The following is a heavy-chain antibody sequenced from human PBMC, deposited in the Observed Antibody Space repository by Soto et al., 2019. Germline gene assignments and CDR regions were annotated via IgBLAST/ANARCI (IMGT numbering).Heavy chain of an antibody. Sequence: SETLSLTCTGSGGSISSSSYYRGWIRQPPGKGLEWIGSIYYSGSTYYNPSLKSRVTISVDTSKNQFSLKLSSVTAADTAVYYCARHPNYGDWFRIYYFDYWGQGTLVTVSS. CDR3: ARHPNYGDWFRIYYFDY. D-gene: IGHD4-17*01. J-gene: IGHJ4*02. V-gene: IGHV4-39*01. CDR2: IYYSGST. CDR1: GGSISSSSYY.